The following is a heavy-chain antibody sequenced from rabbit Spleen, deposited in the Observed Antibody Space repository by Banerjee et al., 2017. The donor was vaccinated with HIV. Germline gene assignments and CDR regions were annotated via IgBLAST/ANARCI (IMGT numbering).Heavy chain of an antibody. CDR1: GVSCSFSSY. Sequence: QSLEESGGDLVKPGASLTLTCTASGVSCSFSSYMCWVRQAPGKGLEWIACIGPDYGSTDYARWAKGRFTISKTSSTTVTLQMTSLTAADTATYFCGRGGDYVAFIYDYYSGMDLWGQGTLVTVS. D-gene: IGHD2-1*01. V-gene: IGHV1S40*01. CDR2: IGPDYGST. CDR3: GRGGDYVAFIYDYYSGMDL. J-gene: IGHJ6*01.